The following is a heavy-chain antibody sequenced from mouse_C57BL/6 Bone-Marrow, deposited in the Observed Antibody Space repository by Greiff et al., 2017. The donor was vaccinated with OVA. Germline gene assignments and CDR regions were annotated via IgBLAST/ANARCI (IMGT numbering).Heavy chain of an antibody. CDR2: IRLKSDYYAT. V-gene: IGHV6-3*01. D-gene: IGHD1-1*01. J-gene: IGHJ2*01. CDR3: TGGYYGSSYGY. CDR1: GFTFSNYW. Sequence: EVQGVESGGGLVQPGGSMKLSCVASGFTFSNYWMNWVRQSPEKGLEWVAQIRLKSDYYATHYAESVKGRFTISRDDSKSSVYLQMNNLRAEDTGIYYCTGGYYGSSYGYWGQGTTLTVSS.